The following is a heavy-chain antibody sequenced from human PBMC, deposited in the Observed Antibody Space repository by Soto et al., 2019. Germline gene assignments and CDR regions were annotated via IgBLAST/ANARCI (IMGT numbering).Heavy chain of an antibody. V-gene: IGHV4-59*08. D-gene: IGHD1-7*01. CDR3: ARLNAGTTYYYYGMDV. CDR2: IYYTGST. CDR1: GGSISSYY. Sequence: SEALSLTCTVSGGSISSYYWSWFRQPPGKGLEWIGYIYYTGSTSYNPSLKSRVTISVDTSKNQFTLKLTSVTAADTAVYYCARLNAGTTYYYYGMDVWGQGTTVT. J-gene: IGHJ6*02.